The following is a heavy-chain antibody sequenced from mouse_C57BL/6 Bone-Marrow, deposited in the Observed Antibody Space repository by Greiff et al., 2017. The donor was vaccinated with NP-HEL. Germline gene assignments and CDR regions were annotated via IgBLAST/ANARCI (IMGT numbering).Heavy chain of an antibody. CDR1: GYTFTSYW. J-gene: IGHJ3*01. CDR3: ARRRILLLFAC. CDR2: IHPNSGST. V-gene: IGHV1-64*01. Sequence: QVQLQQPGAELVKPGASVKLSCKASGYTFTSYWMHWVKQRPGQGLEWIGMIHPNSGSTNYNAKFKSKATLTVDKSSSTAYMQLSSLTSEDSEVYYSARRRILLLFACWGQGTLVTVTA. D-gene: IGHD2-10*01.